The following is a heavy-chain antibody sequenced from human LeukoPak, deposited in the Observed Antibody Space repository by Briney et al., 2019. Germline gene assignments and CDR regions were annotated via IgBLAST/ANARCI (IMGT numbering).Heavy chain of an antibody. Sequence: ASVKVSCKASGYTFTDYYMHWVRQAPGQGIEWMGWINPNSGGTNYAHKFQGRVSMTRDTSISTAYMELNWLTSDDTAVYYCARGGLYDNRGTIDYWGQGTLVTVSS. CDR3: ARGGLYDNRGTIDY. D-gene: IGHD3-22*01. CDR1: GYTFTDYY. V-gene: IGHV1-2*02. CDR2: INPNSGGT. J-gene: IGHJ4*02.